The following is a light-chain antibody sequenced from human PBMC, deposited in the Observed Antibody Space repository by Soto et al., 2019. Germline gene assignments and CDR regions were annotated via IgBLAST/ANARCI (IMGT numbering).Light chain of an antibody. Sequence: QSALTQPASVSGSPGQSITISCTGTSSDVGNYNYVSWYQQHPDKAPKLMIYDVSNRPSGVSSRFSCSKSGNTASLTISGRQAEDEDDYYCSSYTSSGTGVFGGGTKLTVL. CDR2: DVS. V-gene: IGLV2-14*03. CDR1: SSDVGNYNY. J-gene: IGLJ2*01. CDR3: SSYTSSGTGV.